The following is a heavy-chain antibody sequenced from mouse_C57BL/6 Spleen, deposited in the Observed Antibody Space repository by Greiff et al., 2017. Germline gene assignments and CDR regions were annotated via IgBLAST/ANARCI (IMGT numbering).Heavy chain of an antibody. D-gene: IGHD2-1*01. J-gene: IGHJ3*01. CDR3: ARLAYGNYEAWFSY. CDR2: IDPNSGGT. V-gene: IGHV1-72*01. Sequence: VQLQQPGAELVKPGASVKLSCKASGYTFTSYWMHWVKQRPGRGLEWIGRIDPNSGGTKYNEKFKSKATLTVDKPSSTAYMQLSSLTSEDSSVYYGARLAYGNYEAWFSYWGQGTLVTVAA. CDR1: GYTFTSYW.